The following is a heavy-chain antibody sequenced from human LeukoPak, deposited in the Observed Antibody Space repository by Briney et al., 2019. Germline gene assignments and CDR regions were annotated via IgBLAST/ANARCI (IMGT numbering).Heavy chain of an antibody. V-gene: IGHV3-23*01. J-gene: IGHJ4*02. CDR1: GFTFISYA. D-gene: IGHD3-22*01. CDR2: ISGSGDST. CDR3: AKDRDYDGNVYCDY. Sequence: GGSLRLSCAASGFTFISYAMSWVRQAPGKGLEWVSSISGSGDSTYYADSVKGRFTISRDNSKNTLYLQMNSLRAEDTAVYYCAKDRDYDGNVYCDYWGQGTLVTVSS.